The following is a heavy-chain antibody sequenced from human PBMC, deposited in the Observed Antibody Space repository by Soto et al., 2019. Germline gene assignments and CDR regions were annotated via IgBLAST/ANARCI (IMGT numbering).Heavy chain of an antibody. CDR1: GFTFSSYA. CDR2: ISGSGGST. J-gene: IGHJ4*02. V-gene: IGHV3-23*01. CDR3: AKGAWYCSSTSCYKGKPDY. Sequence: PXASLRLSCAASGFTFSSYAMSWVRQAPGKGLEWVSAISGSGGSTYYADSVKGRFTISRDNSKNTLYLQMNSLRAEDTAVYYCAKGAWYCSSTSCYKGKPDYWGQGTLVTVSS. D-gene: IGHD2-2*02.